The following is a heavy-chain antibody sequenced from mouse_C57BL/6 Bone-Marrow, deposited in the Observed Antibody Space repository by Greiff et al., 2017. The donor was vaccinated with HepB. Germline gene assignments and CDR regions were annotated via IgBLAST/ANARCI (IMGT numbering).Heavy chain of an antibody. CDR3: ARHEDKGETLYYAWFAY. D-gene: IGHD1-1*01. CDR1: GYTFTEYT. CDR2: FYPGSGSI. J-gene: IGHJ3*01. Sequence: QVQLQQSGAELVKPGASVKLSCKASGYTFTEYTIHWVKQRSGQGLEWIGWFYPGSGSIKYNEKFKDKATLTADKSSSTVYMELSRLTSEDSAVYFCARHEDKGETLYYAWFAYWGQGTLVTVSA. V-gene: IGHV1-62-2*01.